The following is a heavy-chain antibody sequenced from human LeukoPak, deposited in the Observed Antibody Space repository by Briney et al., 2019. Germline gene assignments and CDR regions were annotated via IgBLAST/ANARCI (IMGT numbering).Heavy chain of an antibody. CDR3: ARVHATTVGFDY. V-gene: IGHV3-53*01. D-gene: IGHD4-17*01. J-gene: IGHJ4*02. CDR2: IYSGGST. CDR1: GFTVSSNY. Sequence: GGSLRLSCAASGFTVSSNYMSWVRQAPGKGLEWVSVIYSGGSTYYADSVKGRFTISRDNSKNTLYLQMNSLRAEDTAVYYCARVHATTVGFDYRGQGTLVTVSS.